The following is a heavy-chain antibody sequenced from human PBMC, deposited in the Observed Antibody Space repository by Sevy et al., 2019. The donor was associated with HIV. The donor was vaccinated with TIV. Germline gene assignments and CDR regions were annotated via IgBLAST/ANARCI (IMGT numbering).Heavy chain of an antibody. CDR2: INHSGST. D-gene: IGHD3-22*01. J-gene: IGHJ3*02. CDR1: GGSFSGYY. CDR3: AGKLYYYDPHAFDI. V-gene: IGHV4-34*01. Sequence: LPETLSLTCAVYGGSFSGYYWSWMRQRPGKGLERIGEINHSGSTNYNPSLKSRVTISVDTSKNQFSLKLSSVTAADTAVYYCAGKLYYYDPHAFDIWGQGTMVTVSS.